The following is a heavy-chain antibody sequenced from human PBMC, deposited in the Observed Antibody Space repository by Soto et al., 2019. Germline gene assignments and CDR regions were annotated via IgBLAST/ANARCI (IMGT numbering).Heavy chain of an antibody. Sequence: QERLVQSGAEMRKPGSSVKVSCKVTGGTSTRYAINWVRQAPGQGLELMGGIVPMFGTLKYAQKFQDRITITADTSTNIDYMELRSLRSEDTAVYYCNRGSEYDFWSGYLWGQGTLVSVSS. CDR2: IVPMFGTL. J-gene: IGHJ4*02. V-gene: IGHV1-69*06. CDR3: NRGSEYDFWSGYL. D-gene: IGHD3-3*01. CDR1: GGTSTRYA.